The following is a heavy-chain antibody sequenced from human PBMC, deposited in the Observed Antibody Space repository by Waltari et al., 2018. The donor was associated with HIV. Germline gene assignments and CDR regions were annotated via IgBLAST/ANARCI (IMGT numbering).Heavy chain of an antibody. CDR3: AKGGSHLTIFEAWFDS. J-gene: IGHJ5*01. CDR2: ISWNSGIT. Sequence: EVQLVESGGGLVQPGRSLRLSCAASGFTFDDYRMQWVRQSPGKGLEWVSGISWNSGITDYGDSVKGRFTISRDNAKNSLYLQMNSLTVEDTAFYYCAKGGSHLTIFEAWFDSWGQGTLVTVSS. CDR1: GFTFDDYR. D-gene: IGHD3-3*01. V-gene: IGHV3-9*01.